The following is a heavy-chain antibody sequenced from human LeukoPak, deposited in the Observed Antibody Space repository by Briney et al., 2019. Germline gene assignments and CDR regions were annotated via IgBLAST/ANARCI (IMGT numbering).Heavy chain of an antibody. Sequence: SETLSLTCSVSGGSLSTYSRSWVRQSPGKRLEWIGYIYYGGTTNYNPSPKSRVTISADTAKNQFSLRLRSVTAADTAIYYCARDTTVASGMQHWGQGTLVTVSS. J-gene: IGHJ4*02. V-gene: IGHV4-59*01. CDR1: GGSLSTYS. CDR2: IYYGGTT. D-gene: IGHD4-23*01. CDR3: ARDTTVASGMQH.